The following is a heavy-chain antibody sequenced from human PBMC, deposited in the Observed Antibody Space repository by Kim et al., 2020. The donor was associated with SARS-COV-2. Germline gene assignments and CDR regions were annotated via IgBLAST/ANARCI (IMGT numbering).Heavy chain of an antibody. CDR3: AKDPGGGTTYYYGSGGYYGMDV. CDR1: GFTFSSYG. D-gene: IGHD3-10*01. Sequence: GGSLRLSCAASGFTFSSYGMHWVRQAPGKGLEWVAVISYDGSNKYYADSVKGRFTISRDNSKNTLYLQMNSLRAEDTAVYYCAKDPGGGTTYYYGSGGYYGMDVWGQGTTVTVSS. V-gene: IGHV3-30*18. J-gene: IGHJ6*02. CDR2: ISYDGSNK.